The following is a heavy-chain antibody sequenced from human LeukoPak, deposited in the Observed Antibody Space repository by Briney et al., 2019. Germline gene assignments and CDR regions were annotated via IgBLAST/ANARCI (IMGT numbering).Heavy chain of an antibody. CDR3: ARGGGRYSYGPRFDP. J-gene: IGHJ5*02. CDR1: GGSFSGYY. D-gene: IGHD5-18*01. Sequence: SETLSLTCGVYGGSFSGYYWSWIRQPPGKGLEWIGEINHSGSTNYNPSLKSRVTISVDTSKNQFSLKLSSVTAADTAVYYCARGGGRYSYGPRFDPWGQGTLVTVSS. CDR2: INHSGST. V-gene: IGHV4-34*01.